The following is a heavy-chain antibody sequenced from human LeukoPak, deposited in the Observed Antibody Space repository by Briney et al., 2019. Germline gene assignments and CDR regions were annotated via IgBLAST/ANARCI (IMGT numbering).Heavy chain of an antibody. CDR2: IYYSGSI. Sequence: SETLSLTCTVSGGSIRSSSYYWGWIRQPPGKGLEWIGSIYYSGSIYYNPSLKSRVTISVDTSKNQFSLKLSSVTAADTAVYYCARVDSGGYHSDYWGQGTLVTVSS. CDR3: ARVDSGGYHSDY. V-gene: IGHV4-39*07. CDR1: GGSIRSSSYY. D-gene: IGHD3-22*01. J-gene: IGHJ4*02.